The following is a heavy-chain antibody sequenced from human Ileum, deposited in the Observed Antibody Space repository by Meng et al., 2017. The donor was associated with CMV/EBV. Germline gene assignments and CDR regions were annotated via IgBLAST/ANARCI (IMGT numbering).Heavy chain of an antibody. V-gene: IGHV4-4*07. CDR3: ARDLIRDDTGSWFDP. Sequence: QLHLQESGPGLVKPSETLSLTCTVSGDSISRYFWSWIRQPAGKGLEWIGRINTSGKTTYSPSLKSRVTMSLDTSKNQFSLRLTSVSAADTALYYCARDLIRDDTGSWFDPWGQGTLVTVSS. D-gene: IGHD3-16*01. J-gene: IGHJ5*02. CDR1: GDSISRYF. CDR2: INTSGKT.